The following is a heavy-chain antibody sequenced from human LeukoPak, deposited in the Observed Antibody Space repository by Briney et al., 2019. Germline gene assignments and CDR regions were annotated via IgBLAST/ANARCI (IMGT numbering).Heavy chain of an antibody. D-gene: IGHD6-19*01. CDR2: INPSGGST. CDR1: GYTFTSYY. J-gene: IGHJ4*02. Sequence: ASVKVSCKASGYTFTSYYMHWVRQAPGQGLEWMGIINPSGGSTSYAQKFQGRVTITRDTSTSTVYMEMSSLRSEDTAVYYCAREREQWLALDYWGQGTLVTVSS. CDR3: AREREQWLALDY. V-gene: IGHV1-46*01.